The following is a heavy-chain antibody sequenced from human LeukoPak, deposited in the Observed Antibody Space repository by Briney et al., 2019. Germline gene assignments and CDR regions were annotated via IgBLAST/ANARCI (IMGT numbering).Heavy chain of an antibody. Sequence: PSETLSLTCTVSGGSISSGGYYWSWIRQHPGKGLEWIGYIYYSGSTYYNPSLKSRVTISLDRSKNQFSLKLSSVTAADTAVYYCARDLNYGDYAPYWGQGTLVTVSS. V-gene: IGHV4-31*03. D-gene: IGHD4-17*01. CDR3: ARDLNYGDYAPY. J-gene: IGHJ4*02. CDR1: GGSISSGGYY. CDR2: IYYSGST.